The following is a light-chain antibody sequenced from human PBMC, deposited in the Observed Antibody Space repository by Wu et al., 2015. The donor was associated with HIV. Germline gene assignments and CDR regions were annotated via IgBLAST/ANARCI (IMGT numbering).Light chain of an antibody. J-gene: IGKJ2*02. CDR1: QGIGSY. Sequence: DSQLTQSPSFLSASIGARVTITCRASQGIGSYLAWYQQKPGKVPKLLIYAASILQSGVPSRFSGSGSGTKFTLTINSLQPDDIATYYCQRLYDFPLWTFGQGTKLEL. CDR3: QRLYDFPLWT. CDR2: AAS. V-gene: IGKV1-9*01.